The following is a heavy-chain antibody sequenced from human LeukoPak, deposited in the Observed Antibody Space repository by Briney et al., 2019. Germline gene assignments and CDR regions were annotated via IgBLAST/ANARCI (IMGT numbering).Heavy chain of an antibody. CDR1: GGSFSGYY. J-gene: IGHJ6*04. CDR3: ARGSRNYYGSGRLTRFQMDV. D-gene: IGHD3-10*01. CDR2: INHSGST. V-gene: IGHV4-34*01. Sequence: PSETLSLTCAVYGGSFSGYYWSWIRQPPGKGLEWIGEINHSGSTNYNPSLTSRVTISVDTSKNQFSLMLCSVTAADTAVYYCARGSRNYYGSGRLTRFQMDVWGKGTTVTVSS.